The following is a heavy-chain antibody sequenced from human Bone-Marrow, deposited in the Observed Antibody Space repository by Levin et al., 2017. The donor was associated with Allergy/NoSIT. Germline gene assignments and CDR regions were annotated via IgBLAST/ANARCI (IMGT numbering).Heavy chain of an antibody. CDR2: IYYSGNT. CDR1: GGSISGGGYY. Sequence: SQTLSLTCTVSGGSISGGGYYWSWIRQHPGKGLEWIGYIYYSGNTYYNPSLKSRAIISVVTSKNQLSLKLTSVTVADTAVYYCAGFNGYDFDYWGQGTLVTVSS. CDR3: AGFNGYDFDY. V-gene: IGHV4-31*03. J-gene: IGHJ4*02. D-gene: IGHD5-12*01.